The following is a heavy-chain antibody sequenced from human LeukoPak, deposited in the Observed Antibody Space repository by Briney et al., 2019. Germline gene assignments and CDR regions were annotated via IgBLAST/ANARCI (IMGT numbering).Heavy chain of an antibody. CDR3: ARGGYYGSGNDFRFDP. D-gene: IGHD3-10*01. J-gene: IGHJ5*02. V-gene: IGHV4-59*01. CDR2: IYYSEST. Sequence: SETLSLTCTVSGGSISSYYWSWLRQSPGKGLEWIGYIYYSESTYYKPSLKSRVTISVDTSKNQFSLKLSSVTAADTAVYYCARGGYYGSGNDFRFDPWGQGTLVTVSS. CDR1: GGSISSYY.